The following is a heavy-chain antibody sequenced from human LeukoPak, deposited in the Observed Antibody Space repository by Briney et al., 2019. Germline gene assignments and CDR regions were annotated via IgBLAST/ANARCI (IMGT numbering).Heavy chain of an antibody. V-gene: IGHV1-18*01. J-gene: IGHJ4*02. D-gene: IGHD3-22*01. CDR3: ARGPHERSGYPDD. CDR1: GYTFNTYG. CDR2: ISPYNGIT. Sequence: ASVKVSCKPSGYTFNTYGITWVRQAPGQGLEWMGWISPYNGITNYAQKFQGRVTLTTDTSTSTAYMELRSLRSDDTAVYYCARGPHERSGYPDDWGQGTLVIVSS.